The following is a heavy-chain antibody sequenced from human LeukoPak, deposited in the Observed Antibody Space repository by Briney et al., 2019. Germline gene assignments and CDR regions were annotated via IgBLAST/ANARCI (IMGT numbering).Heavy chain of an antibody. V-gene: IGHV3-33*01. Sequence: PGRSLRLSCAASGFTFSSYGMHWVRQAPGKGLEWVAVIWYDGSNKYYADSVKGRFTISRDNSKNTLYLQMNSLRAEDTAVYYCARSSYSSSSNVWGQGTMVTVSS. CDR3: ARSSYSSSSNV. CDR2: IWYDGSNK. CDR1: GFTFSSYG. D-gene: IGHD6-6*01. J-gene: IGHJ3*01.